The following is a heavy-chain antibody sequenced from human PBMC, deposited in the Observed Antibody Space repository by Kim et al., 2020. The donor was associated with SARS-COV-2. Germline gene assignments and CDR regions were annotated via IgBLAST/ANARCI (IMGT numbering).Heavy chain of an antibody. CDR3: ARGRRGYSYGKKAFDI. V-gene: IGHV4-34*01. D-gene: IGHD5-18*01. Sequence: SETLSLTCAVYGGSFSGYYWSWIRQPPGKGLEWIGEINHSGSTNYNPSLKSRVTISVDTSKNQFSLKLSSVTAADTAVYYCARGRRGYSYGKKAFDIWGQGTMVTVSS. CDR2: INHSGST. CDR1: GGSFSGYY. J-gene: IGHJ3*02.